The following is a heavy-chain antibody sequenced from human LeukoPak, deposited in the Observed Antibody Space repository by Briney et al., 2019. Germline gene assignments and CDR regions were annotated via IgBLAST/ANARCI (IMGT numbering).Heavy chain of an antibody. CDR3: AKGHTVTLYYFDY. Sequence: TGGSLRLSCAASGFTFDDYTMHWVRQAPGKGLEWVSLISWDGGSTYYAASVKGRFTISRDNSKNSLYLQMNSLRTEDTALYYCAKGHTVTLYYFDYWGQGTLVTVSS. J-gene: IGHJ4*02. V-gene: IGHV3-43*01. CDR2: ISWDGGST. D-gene: IGHD4-11*01. CDR1: GFTFDDYT.